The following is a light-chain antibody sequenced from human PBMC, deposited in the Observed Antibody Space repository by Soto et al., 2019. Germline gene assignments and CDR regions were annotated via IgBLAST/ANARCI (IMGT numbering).Light chain of an antibody. V-gene: IGKV3-15*01. CDR3: EQYNNWPPWT. Sequence: EIVMTQSPATLSLSPGERATLSCRASQSVSSNLAWYQQKPGQAPRLLIYGASTRATGIPARFSGSGSGTEFTLTISSLKSEDFALYYCEQYNNWPPWTFGQGTKVEIK. J-gene: IGKJ1*01. CDR1: QSVSSN. CDR2: GAS.